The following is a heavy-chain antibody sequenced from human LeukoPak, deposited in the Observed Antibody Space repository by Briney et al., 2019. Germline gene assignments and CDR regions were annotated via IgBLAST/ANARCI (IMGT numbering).Heavy chain of an antibody. CDR1: GYTFTSYA. CDR3: ARDGDRYSSSYLYGMDV. D-gene: IGHD6-13*01. Sequence: ASVKVSCKASGYTFTSYAMNWVRQAPGQGLEWMGWINTSTGNPTYAQGFTGRFVFSLDTPVSTAYLQISSLKAEDTAVYYCARDGDRYSSSYLYGMDVWGQGTTVTVSS. CDR2: INTSTGNP. V-gene: IGHV7-4-1*02. J-gene: IGHJ6*02.